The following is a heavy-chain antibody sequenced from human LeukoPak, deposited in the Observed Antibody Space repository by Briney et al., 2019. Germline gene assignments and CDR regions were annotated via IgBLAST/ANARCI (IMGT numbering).Heavy chain of an antibody. CDR2: LYNADST. D-gene: IGHD6-19*01. J-gene: IGHJ4*02. Sequence: GGSLRLSCAASGFSVSSNYMSWVRQAPGKGLEWVSVLYNADSTSYADSVKGRFTISRDSSKNTLSLQMNSLRAEDTAVYYCARGTGWLYFDYWGQGTLVTVSS. CDR3: ARGTGWLYFDY. CDR1: GFSVSSNY. V-gene: IGHV3-53*01.